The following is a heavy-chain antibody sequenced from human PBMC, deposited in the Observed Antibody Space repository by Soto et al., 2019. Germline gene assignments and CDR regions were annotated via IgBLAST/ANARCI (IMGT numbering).Heavy chain of an antibody. D-gene: IGHD4-17*01. CDR3: VSTVPLDRGWDAFDI. V-gene: IGHV4-59*04. J-gene: IGHJ3*02. CDR2: IYYSGST. CDR1: GGSISSYY. Sequence: TSETLSLTCTVSGGSISSYYWSWIRQPPGKGLEWIGYIYYSGSTYYNPSLKSRVTISVDTSKNQFSLKLSSVTAADTAVYYCVSTVPLDRGWDAFDIWGQGTMVTVSS.